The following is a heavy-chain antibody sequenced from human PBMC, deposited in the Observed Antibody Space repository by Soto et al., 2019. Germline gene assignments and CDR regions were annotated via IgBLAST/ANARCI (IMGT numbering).Heavy chain of an antibody. D-gene: IGHD3-22*01. J-gene: IGHJ6*02. Sequence: GGSLRLSCAASGFTLSSYGMHWVRQAPGKGLEWVAVISYDGSNKYYADSVKGRFTISRDNSKNTLYLQMNSLRAEDTAVYYCAKDPSYYDSSGYYYYGMDVWGQGTTVTVSS. V-gene: IGHV3-30*18. CDR3: AKDPSYYDSSGYYYYGMDV. CDR2: ISYDGSNK. CDR1: GFTLSSYG.